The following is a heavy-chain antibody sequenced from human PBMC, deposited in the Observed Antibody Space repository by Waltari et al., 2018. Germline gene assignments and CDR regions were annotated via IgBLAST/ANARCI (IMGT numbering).Heavy chain of an antibody. J-gene: IGHJ3*02. Sequence: QVQLVQSGAEVKKPGSSVKVSCKASGGTFSSYAISWVRQAPGQGLEWMGRSIPSFGTANYAQKFQGRVTITAEKSTSTAYMELSSLRSEDTAVYYCASRSPWGSIAAAGTEGAFDIWGQGTMVTVSS. CDR1: GGTFSSYA. D-gene: IGHD6-13*01. CDR3: ASRSPWGSIAAAGTEGAFDI. V-gene: IGHV1-69*08. CDR2: SIPSFGTA.